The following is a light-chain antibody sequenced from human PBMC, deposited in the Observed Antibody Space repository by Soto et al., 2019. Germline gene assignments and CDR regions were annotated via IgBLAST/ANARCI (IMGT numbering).Light chain of an antibody. J-gene: IGLJ2*01. V-gene: IGLV2-8*01. CDR3: SSYAGSKNVI. Sequence: QSALTQPPSASGSPGQSVTISCTGTSSDVGAYNYVSWYQQHPGKAPKLMIYEVSKRPSGVPDRFSGSKSGNTASLTVSGLQAEDEADYYCSSYAGSKNVIFGGGTKLTVL. CDR1: SSDVGAYNY. CDR2: EVS.